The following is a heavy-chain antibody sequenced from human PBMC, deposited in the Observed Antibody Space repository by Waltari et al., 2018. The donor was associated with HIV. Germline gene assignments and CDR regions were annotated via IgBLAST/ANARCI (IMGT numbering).Heavy chain of an antibody. CDR2: IYYSGST. Sequence: QVQLQESGPGLVKPSETLSLTCTVSGGSISSYYGSWIRQPPGKGLEWIGYIYYSGSTNYNPSLKSRVTISVDTSKNQFSLKLSSVTAADTAVYYCARDYYDSSGYYYGYSPWGQGTLVTVSS. CDR3: ARDYYDSSGYYYGYSP. D-gene: IGHD3-22*01. CDR1: GGSISSYY. V-gene: IGHV4-59*01. J-gene: IGHJ5*02.